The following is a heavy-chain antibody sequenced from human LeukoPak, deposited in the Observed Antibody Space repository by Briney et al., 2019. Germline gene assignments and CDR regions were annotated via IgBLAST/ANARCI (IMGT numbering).Heavy chain of an antibody. CDR3: ARDSSRYLDY. D-gene: IGHD3-9*01. Sequence: GGSLRLSCAASGFTFSSYSMNWVRQAPGKGLEWVSSISSSSSYIYYADSVKGRFTISRDNAKNSLYLQMNSQRAEDTAVYYCARDSSRYLDYWGQGTLVTVSS. V-gene: IGHV3-21*01. CDR2: ISSSSSYI. CDR1: GFTFSSYS. J-gene: IGHJ4*02.